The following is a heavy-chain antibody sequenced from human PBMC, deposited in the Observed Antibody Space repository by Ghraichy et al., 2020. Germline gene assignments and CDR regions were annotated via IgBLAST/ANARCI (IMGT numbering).Heavy chain of an antibody. J-gene: IGHJ4*02. CDR3: AWYYYGYLGN. CDR1: GFPFTSAW. CDR2: IKAKSNGGTT. D-gene: IGHD3-10*01. V-gene: IGHV3-15*01. Sequence: GSLRLSCATSGFPFTSAWMTWLRQAPGKGLECVGRIKAKSNGGTTDYAAPVKDRFTISRDDSKNMLFLQMSSLKTEDTAVYYCAWYYYGYLGNWGQGTLVTVSS.